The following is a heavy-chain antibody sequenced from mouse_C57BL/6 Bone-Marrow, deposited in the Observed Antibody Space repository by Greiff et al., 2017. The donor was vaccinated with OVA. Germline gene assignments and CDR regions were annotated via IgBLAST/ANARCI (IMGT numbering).Heavy chain of an antibody. J-gene: IGHJ4*01. CDR2: ISYDGSN. CDR1: GYSITSGYY. Sequence: DVQLQESGPGLVKPSQSLSLTCSVTGYSITSGYYWNWIRQFPGNQLEWMGYISYDGSNNYNPSLKNRISITRDTSKNQFFLKLNSVTTEDTSTYCCARDGYYEAMDYWGQGTSVTVSS. CDR3: ARDGYYEAMDY. V-gene: IGHV3-6*01. D-gene: IGHD2-3*01.